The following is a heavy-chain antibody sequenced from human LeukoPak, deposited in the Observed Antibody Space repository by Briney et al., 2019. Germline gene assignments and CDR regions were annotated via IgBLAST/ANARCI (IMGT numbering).Heavy chain of an antibody. V-gene: IGHV3-48*04. CDR3: ARDTWLE. D-gene: IGHD3-9*01. J-gene: IGHJ4*02. CDR2: ISSTSTTK. CDR1: GFTLSTYT. Sequence: GGSLRLSCTASGFTLSTYTMNWVRQAPGKGLEWVSYISSTSTTKYYADSVKGRFTISRDNSKNSLDLQMNSLRAEDTAVYYCARDTWLEWGQGTLVTVSS.